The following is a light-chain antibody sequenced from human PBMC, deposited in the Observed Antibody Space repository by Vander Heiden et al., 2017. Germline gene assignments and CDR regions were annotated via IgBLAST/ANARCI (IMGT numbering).Light chain of an antibody. J-gene: IGLJ2*01. CDR3: SSYTGSSTPVV. CDR1: SSDVGFYDS. Sequence: QSALTQPASVSGSPGQSITISCTGPSSDVGFYDSVSWYQQHPGKAPKLMIYEVTNRPSGVSNRFSGSKSGNTASLNISGLQAEDEADYYCSSYTGSSTPVVFGGGTKLTVL. CDR2: EVT. V-gene: IGLV2-14*01.